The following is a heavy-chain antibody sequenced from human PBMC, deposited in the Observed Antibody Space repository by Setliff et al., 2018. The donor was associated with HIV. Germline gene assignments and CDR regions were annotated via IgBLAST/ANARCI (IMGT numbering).Heavy chain of an antibody. CDR3: AKDNDWLPVVAYFDS. V-gene: IGHV3-23*01. J-gene: IGHJ4*02. D-gene: IGHD3-9*01. CDR2: ISGSGRAS. Sequence: SLRLSCAASGFTFSNYAMSWVRQAPGKGLEWVSGISGSGRASHYADSVEGRFTISRDNSKNTLYLQMNSLRAEDTALYYCAKDNDWLPVVAYFDSWGQGTLVTVSS. CDR1: GFTFSNYA.